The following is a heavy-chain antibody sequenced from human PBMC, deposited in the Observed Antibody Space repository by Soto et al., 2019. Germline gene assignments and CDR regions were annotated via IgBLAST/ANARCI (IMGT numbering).Heavy chain of an antibody. CDR3: VRDSPRSMVDYVDIVVTPLFDS. Sequence: ASVKVSCKASGYTFTSYGISWVRQAPGQGLEWMGWISAYNGNTNYAQKLQGRVTMTTDTSTSTAYMELRSLRSDDTAVYYCVRDSPRSMVDYVDIVVTPLFDSWGQGTLVTVSS. J-gene: IGHJ4*02. CDR1: GYTFTSYG. D-gene: IGHD5-12*01. V-gene: IGHV1-18*01. CDR2: ISAYNGNT.